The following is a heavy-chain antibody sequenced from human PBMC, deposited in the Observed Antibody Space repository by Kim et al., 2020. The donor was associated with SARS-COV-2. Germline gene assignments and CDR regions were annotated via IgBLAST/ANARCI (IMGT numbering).Heavy chain of an antibody. CDR2: IYYSGST. Sequence: SETLSLTCTVSGGSISSYYWSWIRQPPGKGLEWIGYIYYSGSTNYNPSLKSRVTISVDTSKNQFSLKLSSVTAADTAVYYCARGEAHYDSSGQRNWYFDLWGRGTLVTVSS. CDR3: ARGEAHYDSSGQRNWYFDL. CDR1: GGSISSYY. V-gene: IGHV4-59*01. D-gene: IGHD3-22*01. J-gene: IGHJ2*01.